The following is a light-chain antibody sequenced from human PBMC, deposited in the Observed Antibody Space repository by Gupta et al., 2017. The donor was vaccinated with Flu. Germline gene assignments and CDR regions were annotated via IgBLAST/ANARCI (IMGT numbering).Light chain of an antibody. V-gene: IGKV3-20*01. Sequence: GTLSSSPAERATLSCVVSHMVNSTLLTWYQPQPGQSPMLLIYPASCLATGLPDRFSGSGSCTAFTLTISSLEPDAFALYYSQQDCISVYTFGQGTKLEIK. CDR2: PAS. CDR1: HMVNSTL. CDR3: QQDCISVYT. J-gene: IGKJ2*01.